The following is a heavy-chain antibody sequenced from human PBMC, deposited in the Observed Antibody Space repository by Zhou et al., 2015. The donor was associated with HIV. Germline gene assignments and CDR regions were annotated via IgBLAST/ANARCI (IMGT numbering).Heavy chain of an antibody. J-gene: IGHJ3*02. V-gene: IGHV1-69*01. CDR3: ASLVGVVIPIMMSFDI. D-gene: IGHD3-10*01. CDR2: IIPIFGTA. CDR1: GGTFSSYA. Sequence: QVQLVQSGAEVKKPGSSVKVSCKASGGTFSSYAISWVRQAPGQGLEWMGGIIPIFGTANYAQKFQGRVTITADESTSTAYMELSSLRSEDTAVYYCASLVGVVIPIMMSFDIVGPRDKWSPSL.